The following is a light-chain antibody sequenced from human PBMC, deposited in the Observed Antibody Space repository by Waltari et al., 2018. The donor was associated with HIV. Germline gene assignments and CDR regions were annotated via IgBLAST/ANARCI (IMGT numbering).Light chain of an antibody. Sequence: QSALTQPASVSGSPGQSITISCTRTSSDVGSYNLVSWYQQHPGKAPKLMIYDVSKRPSGVSNRFSGSKSGNTASLTISGLQAEDEAYYYCCSYAGSSTLVFGGGTKLTVL. CDR3: CSYAGSSTLV. J-gene: IGLJ2*01. V-gene: IGLV2-23*02. CDR1: SSDVGSYNL. CDR2: DVS.